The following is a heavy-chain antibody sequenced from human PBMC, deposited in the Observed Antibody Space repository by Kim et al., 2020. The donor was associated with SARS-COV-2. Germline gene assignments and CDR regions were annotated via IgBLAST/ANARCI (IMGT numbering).Heavy chain of an antibody. CDR2: ITGSGSTI. J-gene: IGHJ3*02. D-gene: IGHD5-12*01. CDR3: AKENSILGHSCYDDFDI. CDR1: GFTFSYYD. V-gene: IGHV3-48*03. Sequence: GGSLRLSCVASGFTFSYYDMNWVRQAPGQGLEWISHITGSGSTIYYAPSVDGRFTISRDNAKNSLFLQMDSLRAEDTAVYYCAKENSILGHSCYDDFDIWGEGTVVTVS.